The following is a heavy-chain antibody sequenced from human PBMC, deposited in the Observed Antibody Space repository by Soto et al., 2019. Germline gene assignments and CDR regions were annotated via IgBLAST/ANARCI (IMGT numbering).Heavy chain of an antibody. D-gene: IGHD4-17*01. V-gene: IGHV4-34*01. CDR3: ARGRDGGAAT. CDR1: GGSFSGYY. Sequence: LQQWGAGLLKPSETLSLTCAVYGGSFSGYYWSWIRQPPGKGLEWIGEINPSGSTNYTPSLRRRVPMSGETPTNQFSLKLTSVTAADTAGYYCARGRDGGAATWGPGTLVTVSS. CDR2: INPSGST. J-gene: IGHJ5*02.